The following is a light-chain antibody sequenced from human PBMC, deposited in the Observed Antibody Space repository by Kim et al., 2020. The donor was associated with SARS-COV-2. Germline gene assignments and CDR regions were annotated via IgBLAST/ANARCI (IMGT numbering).Light chain of an antibody. Sequence: QSELTQPPSVSAAPGQTVTISCSGRRSNIEDNYVSWYQQLPGTAPRLLIYDNNKRPSGIPDRFSGSKSGTSATLGITGLQTGDEADYYCGTWDSSLSGYVFGTGTKVTVL. CDR3: GTWDSSLSGYV. V-gene: IGLV1-51*01. CDR1: RSNIEDNY. CDR2: DNN. J-gene: IGLJ1*01.